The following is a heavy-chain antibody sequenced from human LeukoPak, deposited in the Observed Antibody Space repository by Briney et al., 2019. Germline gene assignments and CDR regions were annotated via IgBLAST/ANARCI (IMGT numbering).Heavy chain of an antibody. J-gene: IGHJ4*02. D-gene: IGHD5-12*01. CDR2: INPNSGGT. CDR1: GYTFTGYY. CDR3: ARILVATIRPIDY. Sequence: APVKVSCKASGYTFTGYYMHWVRQAPGQGLEWMGWINPNSGGTNYAQKFQGRVTMTRDTSISTAYMELSRLRSDNTAVYYCARILVATIRPIDYWGQGTLVTVSS. V-gene: IGHV1-2*02.